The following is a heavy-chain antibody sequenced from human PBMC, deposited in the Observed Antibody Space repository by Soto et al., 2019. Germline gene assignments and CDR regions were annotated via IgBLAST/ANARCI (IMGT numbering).Heavy chain of an antibody. J-gene: IGHJ4*02. CDR2: ISGSGGST. D-gene: IGHD3-22*01. CDR3: AKEGATYYYDSSGSLNYFDY. CDR1: GFTFSSYA. Sequence: GGSLRLSCAASGFTFSSYAMSWVRQAPGKGLEWVSAISGSGGSTYYADSVKGRFTISRDNSKNTLYLQMNSLRAEDTAVYYCAKEGATYYYDSSGSLNYFDYWGQGTLVTVSS. V-gene: IGHV3-23*01.